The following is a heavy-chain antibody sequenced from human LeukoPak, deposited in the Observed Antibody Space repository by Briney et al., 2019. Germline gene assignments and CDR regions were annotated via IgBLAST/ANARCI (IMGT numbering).Heavy chain of an antibody. Sequence: GGSLRLSCAASGFTFSSYGMHWVRQAPGKGLEWVAFIRYDGSNKYYADSVKGRFTISRDNAKNSLYLQMNSLRAEDTAVYYCARSPRRDGPHFDYWGQGTLVTVSS. CDR2: IRYDGSNK. D-gene: IGHD5-24*01. CDR3: ARSPRRDGPHFDY. J-gene: IGHJ4*02. V-gene: IGHV3-30*02. CDR1: GFTFSSYG.